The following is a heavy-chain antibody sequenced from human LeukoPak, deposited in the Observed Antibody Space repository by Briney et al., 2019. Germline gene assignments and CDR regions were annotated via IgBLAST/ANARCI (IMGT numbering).Heavy chain of an antibody. CDR3: ARGIRGYSYYFDY. V-gene: IGHV4-34*01. J-gene: IGHJ4*02. D-gene: IGHD3-22*01. CDR1: GGSFSGYY. CDR2: INHSGST. Sequence: KTSETLSLTCAVSGGSFSGYYWSWIRQPPRKGLEWIGEINHSGSTNYNPSLKSRVTISVDTSKNQFSLKTSSVTAADTAVYYCARGIRGYSYYFDYWGQGTLVTVSS.